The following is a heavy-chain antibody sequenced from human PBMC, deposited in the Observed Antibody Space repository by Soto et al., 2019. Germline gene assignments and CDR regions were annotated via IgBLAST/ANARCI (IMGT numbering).Heavy chain of an antibody. Sequence: QVQLVQSGAEVKEPGASVKVSCKASGYTFSTSGITWVRQAPGQGLEWMGWISDHNGDTKYAQKLQGRVTMTTDTSTSTAYMELRSLRSDDTAIYYCARCSNWNYASDYWGQGTLVTVSS. CDR2: ISDHNGDT. J-gene: IGHJ4*02. D-gene: IGHD1-7*01. CDR1: GYTFSTSG. V-gene: IGHV1-18*01. CDR3: ARCSNWNYASDY.